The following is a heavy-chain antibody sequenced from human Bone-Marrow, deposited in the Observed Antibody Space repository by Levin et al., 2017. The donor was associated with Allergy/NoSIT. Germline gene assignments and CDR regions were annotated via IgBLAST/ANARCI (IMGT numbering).Heavy chain of an antibody. CDR3: TKGSSGPLPNLNFGY. V-gene: IGHV3-23*01. Sequence: QPGGSLRLSCAASGFTFSNYAMSWVRQAPGKGLQWLSGISGSGDSTNCAVSVKGRFTISRDNSKNTLYLLMDTLRAEDTAVYYCTKGSSGPLPNLNFGYWGQGALVTVSS. CDR2: ISGSGDST. J-gene: IGHJ4*02. CDR1: GFTFSNYA. D-gene: IGHD2-15*01.